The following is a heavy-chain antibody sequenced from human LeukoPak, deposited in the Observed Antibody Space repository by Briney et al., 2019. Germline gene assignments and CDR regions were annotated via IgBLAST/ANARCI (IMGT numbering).Heavy chain of an antibody. J-gene: IGHJ3*02. Sequence: SEALSLTCAVYGGSFSGYYWSWIRQPPGKGLEWIGEIYHSGSTNYNPSLKSRVTISVDKSKNQFSLKLSSVTAADTAVYYCATSYMGIAAAGGAFDIWGQGTMVTVSS. D-gene: IGHD6-13*01. CDR1: GGSFSGYY. V-gene: IGHV4-34*01. CDR2: IYHSGST. CDR3: ATSYMGIAAAGGAFDI.